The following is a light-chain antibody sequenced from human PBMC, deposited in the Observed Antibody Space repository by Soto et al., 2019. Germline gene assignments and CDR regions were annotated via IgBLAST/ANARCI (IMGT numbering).Light chain of an antibody. V-gene: IGKV1-33*01. J-gene: IGKJ2*01. CDR1: QGINKF. CDR3: QQYDNLPLS. CDR2: EAS. Sequence: DIQMTQSPSSLSASVGDRVTISCQASQGINKFLNWYQQKSGKAPKLLIYEASNLETGVPPRFSGSGSGTDFTLTINSLQPEDIATYHCQQYDNLPLSFGQWTRLEIQ.